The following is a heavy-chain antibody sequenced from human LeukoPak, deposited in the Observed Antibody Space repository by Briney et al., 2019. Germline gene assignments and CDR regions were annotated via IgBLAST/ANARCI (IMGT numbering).Heavy chain of an antibody. CDR3: ARAWGYYDSSGYGLDY. D-gene: IGHD3-22*01. CDR2: ISADNGNT. CDR1: GYTFNTYG. Sequence: GASVKVSCKASGYTFNTYGISWVRQAPGQGLEWMGWISADNGNTNYAQKLQGRVTMTSDTSTSTAYMELRSLRSDDTAVYYCARAWGYYDSSGYGLDYWGQGTLVTVSS. J-gene: IGHJ4*02. V-gene: IGHV1-18*01.